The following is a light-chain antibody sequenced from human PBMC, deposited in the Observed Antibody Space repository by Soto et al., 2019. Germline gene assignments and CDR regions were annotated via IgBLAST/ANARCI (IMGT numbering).Light chain of an antibody. V-gene: IGKV4-1*01. CDR3: QQYYSTMYT. CDR2: WAS. CDR1: QSVLYSSNNRDS. Sequence: DIVMTQSPDSLAVSLGERATINCKSSQSVLYSSNNRDSLAWYQQKPGLPPKLRIYWASIRASGVPDRFSGGWSGTDFTLTISSLQAEDVAVYYCQQYYSTMYTFGQGTKLEIK. J-gene: IGKJ2*01.